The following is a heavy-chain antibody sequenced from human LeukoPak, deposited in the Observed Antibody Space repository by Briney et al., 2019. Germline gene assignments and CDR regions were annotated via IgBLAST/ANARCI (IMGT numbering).Heavy chain of an antibody. Sequence: GGSLRLSCAASGFTFSRFAVHWVHQTPGKGLQWVGGISYDGANKYYGDSVKGRFTISRNSSKNTLSLQMNSLGPEDTAIYYCARDRFDDGAAGFDYWGQGTLVTVSS. CDR1: GFTFSRFA. J-gene: IGHJ4*02. V-gene: IGHV3-30-3*01. CDR2: ISYDGANK. D-gene: IGHD1-1*01. CDR3: ARDRFDDGAAGFDY.